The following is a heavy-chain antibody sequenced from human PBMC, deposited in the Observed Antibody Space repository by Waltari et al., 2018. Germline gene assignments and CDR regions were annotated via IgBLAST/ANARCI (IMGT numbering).Heavy chain of an antibody. CDR1: GFTFSSYP. D-gene: IGHD2-8*02. V-gene: IGHV3-30-3*01. CDR3: VKELAVGTGGFDM. J-gene: IGHJ3*02. CDR2: ISNDVNNK. Sequence: QVQLVESGGAVVQPGRSLRLSCAASGFTFSSYPMHWVRQAPGKGLEWVAVISNDVNNKFYADSVKGRFSISRDNSRNTLYLQMSSLRPEDTAVYYCVKELAVGTGGFDMWGQGTLVTVSS.